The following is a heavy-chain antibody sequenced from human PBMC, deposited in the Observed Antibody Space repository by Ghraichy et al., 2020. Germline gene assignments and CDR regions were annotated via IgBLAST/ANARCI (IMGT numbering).Heavy chain of an antibody. V-gene: IGHV4-59*08. CDR2: MHYSGNT. D-gene: IGHD1-1*01. CDR3: ARHAWTGLSDPSIFDS. CDR1: RGSISSYY. J-gene: IGHJ5*01. Sequence: LNISCTVSRGSISSYYWSWIRQPPGEGLEWIGYMHYSGNTDQNPSLKSRVTMSLDTSKNQFSLKLRSVTAADTATYYCARHAWTGLSDPSIFDSWGQGTLVTVSS.